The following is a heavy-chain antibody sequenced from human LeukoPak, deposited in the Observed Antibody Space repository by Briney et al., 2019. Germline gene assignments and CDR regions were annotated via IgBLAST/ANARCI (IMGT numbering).Heavy chain of an antibody. D-gene: IGHD2-2*01. Sequence: SETLSLTCGVSGYSISSGYQWAWIRQSPGKGLEWIGSIYHSGSAHYNPSLKRRVTISVETSKNQFSLNMYSVTAADTAVYYCARDPRWLTPDCTSTSCYENYFDPWGQGTLVTVSS. CDR1: GYSISSGYQ. CDR2: IYHSGSA. J-gene: IGHJ5*02. CDR3: ARDPRWLTPDCTSTSCYENYFDP. V-gene: IGHV4-38-2*02.